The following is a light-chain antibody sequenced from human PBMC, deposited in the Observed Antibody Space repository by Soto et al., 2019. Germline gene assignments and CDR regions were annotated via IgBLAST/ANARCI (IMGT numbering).Light chain of an antibody. V-gene: IGLV1-47*01. CDR1: SSNIGSNY. CDR3: QSYDSSLSGVV. CDR2: RNN. J-gene: IGLJ2*01. Sequence: QSVLTQPPSASGTPGQRVTISCSGSSSNIGSNYVYWYQQLPGTAPKLLIYRNNQRPSGVPDRFSGSKSGTSASLAITGLQAEDEADYYCQSYDSSLSGVVFGGGTKLNVL.